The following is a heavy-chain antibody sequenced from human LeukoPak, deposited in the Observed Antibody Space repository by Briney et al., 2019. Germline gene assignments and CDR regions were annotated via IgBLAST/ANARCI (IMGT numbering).Heavy chain of an antibody. J-gene: IGHJ4*02. Sequence: TSETLSLTCTVSGGSISNYYWSWIRQPPGKGLEWIGSIYYSGSTNYSPSLKSRVTISVDASKNQFSLKLSSVTAADTAVYYCARVSQEHYYDSSGYYPTPYFDYWGQGTLVTVSS. CDR1: GGSISNYY. CDR3: ARVSQEHYYDSSGYYPTPYFDY. V-gene: IGHV4-59*01. D-gene: IGHD3-22*01. CDR2: IYYSGST.